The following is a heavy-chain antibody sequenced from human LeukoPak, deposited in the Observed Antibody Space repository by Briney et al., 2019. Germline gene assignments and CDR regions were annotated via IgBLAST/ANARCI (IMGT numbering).Heavy chain of an antibody. Sequence: ASVKVSCKASGDTFSNYAITWVRQAPGQGLEWMGRIIPIFDTVSYAQKFQGRVTITTDGSTSTAYMELSRLRSEDTAIYYCARDVGINLAVAGKANWFDPWGQGTLVTVSS. D-gene: IGHD6-19*01. CDR3: ARDVGINLAVAGKANWFDP. CDR2: IIPIFDTV. V-gene: IGHV1-69*05. CDR1: GDTFSNYA. J-gene: IGHJ5*02.